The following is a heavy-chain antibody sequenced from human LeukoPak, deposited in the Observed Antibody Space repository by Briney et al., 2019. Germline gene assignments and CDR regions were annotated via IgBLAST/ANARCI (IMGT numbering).Heavy chain of an antibody. Sequence: ASVTVSCKASGGTFSSYAISWVRQAPGHGLEWMGRIIPILGIANYAQKFQGRVTITADKSTSTAYMELSSLRSEDTAVYYCASYSSSSYYYYYGMDVWGQGTTVTVSS. CDR2: IIPILGIA. J-gene: IGHJ6*02. V-gene: IGHV1-69*10. CDR3: ASYSSSSYYYYYGMDV. CDR1: GGTFSSYA. D-gene: IGHD6-6*01.